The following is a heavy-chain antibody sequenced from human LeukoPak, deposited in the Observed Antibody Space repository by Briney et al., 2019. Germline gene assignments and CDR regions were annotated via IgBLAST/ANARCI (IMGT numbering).Heavy chain of an antibody. CDR2: ISSSGSTI. CDR1: GFTLSSYE. CDR3: AELGITMIGGV. D-gene: IGHD3-10*02. V-gene: IGHV3-48*03. Sequence: PGGSLRLSCAASGFTLSSYEKKWVRQGPGEGLEWVSYISSSGSTIYYADSVKGRFTISRDNAKNSLYLQMNSLRAEDTAVYYCAELGITMIGGVWGKGTTVTISS. J-gene: IGHJ6*04.